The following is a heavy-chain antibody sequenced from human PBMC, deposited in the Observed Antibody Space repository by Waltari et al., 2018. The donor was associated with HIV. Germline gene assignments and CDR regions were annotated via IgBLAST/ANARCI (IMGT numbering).Heavy chain of an antibody. D-gene: IGHD2-15*01. CDR1: GFSVSNLW. CDR3: ARASHYIEFSTFDGDYYFDV. V-gene: IGHV3-74*01. J-gene: IGHJ4*02. CDR2: LNSDGSSR. Sequence: VQLVESGGGSIKTGGPLLLSCTASGFSVSNLWMDWVRHGPGKGLVWVARLNSDGSSRNYADAVKGRFVISRDNARNTVYLQLNSLRVEDTAMYFCARASHYIEFSTFDGDYYFDVWGRGTRVAVSS.